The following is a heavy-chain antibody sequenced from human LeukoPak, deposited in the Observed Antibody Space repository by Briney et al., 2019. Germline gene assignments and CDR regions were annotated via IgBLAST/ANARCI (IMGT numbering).Heavy chain of an antibody. Sequence: PGGSLRLSCAGSGFTLSSYAMSWVRQAPGKGLEWVSAIGGSGETTKYADSVKGRFTISRDNSKNTLYLQVNSLRAEDTAVYYCARDGAQQLPGQFDYWGQGTLVTVSS. V-gene: IGHV3-23*01. CDR1: GFTLSSYA. J-gene: IGHJ4*02. CDR3: ARDGAQQLPGQFDY. D-gene: IGHD6-13*01. CDR2: IGGSGETT.